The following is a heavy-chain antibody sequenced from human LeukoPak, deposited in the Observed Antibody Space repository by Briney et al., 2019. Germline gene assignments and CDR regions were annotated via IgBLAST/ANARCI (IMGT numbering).Heavy chain of an antibody. J-gene: IGHJ5*02. Sequence: GGSLRLSCAASGFTFSSHAMSWVPQAPGKGLEWVSAISGSGGSTYYADSVKGRFTISRDNSKNTLYLKMNSLRAEDTAVYYCAKGREYYDSSGYPLNWFDPWGQGTLVTVSS. CDR2: ISGSGGST. D-gene: IGHD3-22*01. CDR3: AKGREYYDSSGYPLNWFDP. CDR1: GFTFSSHA. V-gene: IGHV3-23*01.